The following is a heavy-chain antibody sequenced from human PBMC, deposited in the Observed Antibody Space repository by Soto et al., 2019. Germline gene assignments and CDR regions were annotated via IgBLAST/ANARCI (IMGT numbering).Heavy chain of an antibody. CDR3: ASWYSSTWSNFDY. D-gene: IGHD6-13*01. V-gene: IGHV4-61*01. CDR1: GGSVSSENYY. CDR2: MYYSGST. Sequence: SETLSLTCTVSGGSVSSENYYWNWIRQPPGKRLEWIGYMYYSGSTNYNPSLKSRVTISVDTSKNQFSLKLSSVTAADTAVYYCASWYSSTWSNFDYWGQGILVTVSS. J-gene: IGHJ4*02.